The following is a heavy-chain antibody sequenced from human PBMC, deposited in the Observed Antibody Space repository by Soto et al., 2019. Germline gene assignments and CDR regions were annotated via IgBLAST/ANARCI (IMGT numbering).Heavy chain of an antibody. J-gene: IGHJ4*02. CDR2: INHGGST. D-gene: IGHD6-19*01. Sequence: SETLSLTCAVYGGSFSGYYWSWIRQPPGKGLEWIGEINHGGSTKYNPSLKSRVTISADTSKNQFSLKLSSMTAADTAVYYCARREISYSSVWSVYYFDYWGQGTLVTVSS. CDR3: ARREISYSSVWSVYYFDY. CDR1: GGSFSGYY. V-gene: IGHV4-34*01.